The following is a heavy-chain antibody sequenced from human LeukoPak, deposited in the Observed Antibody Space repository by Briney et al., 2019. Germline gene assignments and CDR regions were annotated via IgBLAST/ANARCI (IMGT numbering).Heavy chain of an antibody. Sequence: ASVKVSCKASGHTFTSYDINWVRQATGQGLEWMGWMNPNSGNTGYAQKFQGRVTMTRNTSISTAYMELSSLRSEDTAVYYCARGRVTMVRGVNDYWGQGTLVTVSS. CDR2: MNPNSGNT. CDR3: ARGRVTMVRGVNDY. CDR1: GHTFTSYD. J-gene: IGHJ4*02. D-gene: IGHD3-10*01. V-gene: IGHV1-8*01.